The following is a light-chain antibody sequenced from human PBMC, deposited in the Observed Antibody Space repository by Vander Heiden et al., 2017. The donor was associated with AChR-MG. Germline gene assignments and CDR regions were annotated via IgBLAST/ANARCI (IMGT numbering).Light chain of an antibody. CDR1: QSVSSSY. Sequence: EIVLTQSPATLSLSLGERATLSCGASQSVSSSYLAWYQQKPGLAPRLLIYDASSRATGIPDRFSGSGSGTDFTLTISRLEPEDFAVYYCQQYGSSLWTFGQGTKVEIK. CDR2: DAS. CDR3: QQYGSSLWT. V-gene: IGKV3D-20*01. J-gene: IGKJ1*01.